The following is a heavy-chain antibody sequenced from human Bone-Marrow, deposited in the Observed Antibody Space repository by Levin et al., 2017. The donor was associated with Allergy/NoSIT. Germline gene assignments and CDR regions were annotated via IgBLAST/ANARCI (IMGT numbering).Heavy chain of an antibody. D-gene: IGHD5-18*01. Sequence: SQTLSLTCTVSGGSIPSGDYYWNWIRQPAGKGLEWIGRIYIAGGTTYNPSLKSRVTMLVDTSNHHFSLKLSSVTAADTAVYYCAREYRTFYYMDAWGKGTTVTVSS. J-gene: IGHJ6*03. CDR1: GGSIPSGDYY. CDR3: AREYRTFYYMDA. CDR2: IYIAGGT. V-gene: IGHV4-61*02.